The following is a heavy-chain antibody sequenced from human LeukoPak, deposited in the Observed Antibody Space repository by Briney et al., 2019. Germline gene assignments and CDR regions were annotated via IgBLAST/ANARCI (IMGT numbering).Heavy chain of an antibody. CDR2: IYPGDSDA. V-gene: IGHV5-51*01. CDR3: ARHDGYSTSLNAFDI. D-gene: IGHD2-21*02. CDR1: GYTFTSYW. J-gene: IGHJ3*02. Sequence: RESLKISCQGSGYTFTSYWIAWVRQMPGKGLEWVGIIYPGDSDARYSPSFQGQVTISVDKSISTAYLQWSSLKASDTAMYYCARHDGYSTSLNAFDIWGQGTMLTVSS.